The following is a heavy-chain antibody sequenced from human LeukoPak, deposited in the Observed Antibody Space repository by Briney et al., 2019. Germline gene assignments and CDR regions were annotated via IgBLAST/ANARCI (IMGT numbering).Heavy chain of an antibody. D-gene: IGHD3-10*01. Sequence: PSETLSLTCTVSGGSISSSSYYWGWIRQPPGKGLEWIGSIYYSGSTYYNPSLKSRVTISVDTSKNQFSLKLSSVTAADTAVYYCARRSRGGDPDLWFGELLYTVGGAYYYYMDVWGKGTTVTISS. CDR1: GGSISSSSYY. CDR2: IYYSGST. J-gene: IGHJ6*03. CDR3: ARRSRGGDPDLWFGELLYTVGGAYYYYMDV. V-gene: IGHV4-39*01.